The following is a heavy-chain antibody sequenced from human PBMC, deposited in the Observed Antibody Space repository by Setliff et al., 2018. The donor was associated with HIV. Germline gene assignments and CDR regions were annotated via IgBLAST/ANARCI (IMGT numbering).Heavy chain of an antibody. CDR1: GFSLSTSGVG. J-gene: IGHJ4*02. CDR3: VYRDYGGNPPRYYFDL. V-gene: IGHV2-5*02. Sequence: SGPTLVNPTQTLTLTCTFSGFSLSTSGVGVGWIRQPPGKALEWLALIYWDDDKRYSPSLKSRLTITKDTSKNQVVLIMTNMDPVDTATYYCVYRDYGGNPPRYYFDLWGQGTVVTVSS. CDR2: IYWDDDK. D-gene: IGHD4-17*01.